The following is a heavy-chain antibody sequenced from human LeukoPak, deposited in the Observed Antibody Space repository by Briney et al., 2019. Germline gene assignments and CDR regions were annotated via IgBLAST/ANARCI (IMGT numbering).Heavy chain of an antibody. CDR1: GFTFSSYS. V-gene: IGHV3-74*01. D-gene: IGHD2/OR15-2a*01. CDR3: TRDLIY. J-gene: IGHJ4*02. CDR2: INSDDSSA. Sequence: PGGSLRLSCAASGFTFSSYSMHWVRHAPGRGLVWVSRINSDDSSATYADSVKGRFTISRDNAKNMLYLQMNSLSADDTAVYYCTRDLIYGGQGTLVTVSS.